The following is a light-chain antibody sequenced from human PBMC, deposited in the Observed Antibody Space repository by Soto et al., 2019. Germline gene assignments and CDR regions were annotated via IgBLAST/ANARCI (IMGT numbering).Light chain of an antibody. CDR3: QQYNSYSPLT. Sequence: AIRMTQSPSSLSASTGDRFTSACRSSQGISSYLAWYQQKPGKAPKLLIYAASTLQSGVPSRFSGSGSGTEFTLTISFLQPDDFATYYCQQYNSYSPLTFGGGTKVDIK. V-gene: IGKV1-8*01. CDR1: QGISSY. J-gene: IGKJ4*01. CDR2: AAS.